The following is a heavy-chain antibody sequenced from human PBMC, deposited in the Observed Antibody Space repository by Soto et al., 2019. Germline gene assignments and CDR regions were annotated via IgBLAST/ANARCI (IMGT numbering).Heavy chain of an antibody. D-gene: IGHD3-10*01. Sequence: LSLTCSVSGGSVYSTSYYWGWIRQPPGKGLEWVGHIFYGGSTYYNPSLESRVAISVDTSKNRVSLRLTSVTAADTAVYYCARRLASGSPYFDYWGQGTLVTVSS. CDR2: IFYGGST. J-gene: IGHJ4*02. CDR1: GGSVYSTSYY. V-gene: IGHV4-39*01. CDR3: ARRLASGSPYFDY.